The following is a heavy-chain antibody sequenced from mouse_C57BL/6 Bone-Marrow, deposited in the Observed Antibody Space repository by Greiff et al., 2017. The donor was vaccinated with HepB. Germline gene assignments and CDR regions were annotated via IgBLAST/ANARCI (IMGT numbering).Heavy chain of an antibody. V-gene: IGHV5-4*01. CDR1: GFTFSSYA. Sequence: EVHLVESGGGLVKPGGSLKLSCAASGFTFSSYAMSWVRQTPEKRLEWVATISDGGSYTYYPDNVKGRFTISRDNAKNNLYLQMSHLKSEDTAMYYCARETLDYWGQGTTLTVSS. J-gene: IGHJ2*01. CDR2: ISDGGSYT. CDR3: ARETLDY.